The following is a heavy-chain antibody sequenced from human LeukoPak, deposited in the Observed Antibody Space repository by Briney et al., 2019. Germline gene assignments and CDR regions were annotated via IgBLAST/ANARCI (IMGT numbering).Heavy chain of an antibody. D-gene: IGHD1-7*01. CDR3: ARVKRNELRGSWFDP. Sequence: PSETLSLTCTVSGGSISSYYWSWIRQPPGKGLEWIGYIYYSGSTNYNPSLKSRVTISVDTSKNQFSLKLSSVTAADTAVYYCARVKRNELRGSWFDPWGQGTLVTVSS. J-gene: IGHJ5*02. V-gene: IGHV4-59*01. CDR2: IYYSGST. CDR1: GGSISSYY.